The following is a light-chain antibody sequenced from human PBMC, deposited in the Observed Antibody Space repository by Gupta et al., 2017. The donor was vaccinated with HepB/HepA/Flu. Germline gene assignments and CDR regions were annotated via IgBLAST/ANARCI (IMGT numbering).Light chain of an antibody. CDR1: QSISSY. V-gene: IGKV1-39*01. CDR2: AAS. Sequence: DIQMTQSPSSLSASVGDRVTITCRASQSISSYLNWYQEKPGKAPKSLIYAASSLQSGVPSRFSGSGSGTDFTLTISSRQPEDFATYYCQQSYSTPRYTFGQGTKLEIK. J-gene: IGKJ2*01. CDR3: QQSYSTPRYT.